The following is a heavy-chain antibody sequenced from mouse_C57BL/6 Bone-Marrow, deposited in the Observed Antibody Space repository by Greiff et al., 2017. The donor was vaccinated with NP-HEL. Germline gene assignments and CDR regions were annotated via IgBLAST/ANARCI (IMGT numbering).Heavy chain of an antibody. J-gene: IGHJ1*03. D-gene: IGHD1-1*01. CDR2: ISTGSSTI. V-gene: IGHV5-17*01. CDR3: ARNRDGSSYGHWYFDV. CDR1: GFTFSDYG. Sequence: EVQLVESGGGLVKPGGSLKLSCAASGFTFSDYGMHWVRQAPEQGLEWVAYISTGSSTINYADTVKGRFTFYRATAQNTLFLKITMLRSEDTSMYYCARNRDGSSYGHWYFDVWGTGTTVTVTS.